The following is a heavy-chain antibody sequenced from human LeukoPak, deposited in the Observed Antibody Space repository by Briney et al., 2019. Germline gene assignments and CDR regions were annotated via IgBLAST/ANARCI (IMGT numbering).Heavy chain of an antibody. V-gene: IGHV1-46*01. J-gene: IGHJ4*02. CDR3: ARAPRNSSTMLDY. CDR2: INPDGGST. Sequence: ASVKVSCKASGYTFTNYGISWVRQAPGQGLEWMGLINPDGGSTAYAHRFQGRVTMTRDTSTSTVYMDFSSLRSEDTALYYCARAPRNSSTMLDYWGQGTLVTVSS. CDR1: GYTFTNYG. D-gene: IGHD6-13*01.